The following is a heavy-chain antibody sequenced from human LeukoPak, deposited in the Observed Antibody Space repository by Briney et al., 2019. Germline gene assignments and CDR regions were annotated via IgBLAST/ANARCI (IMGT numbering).Heavy chain of an antibody. D-gene: IGHD3-3*01. J-gene: IGHJ4*02. CDR2: IYYSGST. Sequence: PSETLSLTCTVSGGSISSSSYYWGWIRQPPGKGLEWIGSIYYSGSTYYNPSLKSRVTISVDTSKNQFSLKLSSVTAADTAVYYRARSGYSKRGDYWGQGTLVTVSS. CDR1: GGSISSSSYY. CDR3: ARSGYSKRGDY. V-gene: IGHV4-39*01.